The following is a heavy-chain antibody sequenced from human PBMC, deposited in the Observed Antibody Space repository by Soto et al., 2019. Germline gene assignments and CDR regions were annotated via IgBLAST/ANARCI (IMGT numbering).Heavy chain of an antibody. V-gene: IGHV1-18*01. CDR3: ASYSSSWIATD. Sequence: ASVKVSCKASGYTFTSYCISWVRQAPGQGLEWMGWISAYNGNTNYAQKLQGRVTMTTDTSTSTAYMELRSLRSDDTAVCYCASYSSSWIATDWGQGTLVTVSS. J-gene: IGHJ4*02. CDR2: ISAYNGNT. CDR1: GYTFTSYC. D-gene: IGHD6-13*01.